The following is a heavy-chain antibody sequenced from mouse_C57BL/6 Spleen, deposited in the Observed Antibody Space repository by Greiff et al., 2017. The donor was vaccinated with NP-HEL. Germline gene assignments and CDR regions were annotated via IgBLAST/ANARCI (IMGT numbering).Heavy chain of an antibody. CDR1: GFTFSSYA. Sequence: EVKLVESGGGLVKPGGSLKLSCAASGFTFSSYAMSWVRQTPEKRLEWVATISDGGSYTYYPDNVKGRFTISRDNAKNNLYLQMSHLKSEDTAMYYCARSPLFITTVYYFDYWGQGTTLTVSS. CDR2: ISDGGSYT. V-gene: IGHV5-4*03. CDR3: ARSPLFITTVYYFDY. J-gene: IGHJ2*01. D-gene: IGHD1-1*01.